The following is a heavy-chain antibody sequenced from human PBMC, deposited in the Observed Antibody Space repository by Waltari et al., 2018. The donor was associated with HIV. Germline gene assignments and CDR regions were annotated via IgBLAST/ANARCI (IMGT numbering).Heavy chain of an antibody. Sequence: QLQLQESGPGLVKPSETLSLTCSVSGDSISSSFYYWGWIRQPPGKGLEWIGRIYHSGGTYYNPSLKGRLTRSVDTSKNQLSLKLSSVTAADTAVYYCARGRYYGSGSYSLFDYWGQGTLVTVSS. D-gene: IGHD3-10*01. V-gene: IGHV4-39*07. CDR1: GDSISSSFYY. J-gene: IGHJ4*02. CDR3: ARGRYYGSGSYSLFDY. CDR2: IYHSGGT.